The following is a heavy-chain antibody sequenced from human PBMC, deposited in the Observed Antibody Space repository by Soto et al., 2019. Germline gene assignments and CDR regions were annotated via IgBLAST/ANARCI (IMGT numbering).Heavy chain of an antibody. D-gene: IGHD3-22*01. CDR3: ARGSYYYDSSGXYHY. Sequence: SETLSLTCTVSGGSISSGDYYWSWIRQPPGKGLEWIGYIYYSGNTYYNPSLKSRVTISVDTSKNQFSLKLSSVTAADTAVYYCARGSYYYDSSGXYHYWGQGTLVTVSS. CDR1: GGSISSGDYY. J-gene: IGHJ4*02. CDR2: IYYSGNT. V-gene: IGHV4-30-4*01.